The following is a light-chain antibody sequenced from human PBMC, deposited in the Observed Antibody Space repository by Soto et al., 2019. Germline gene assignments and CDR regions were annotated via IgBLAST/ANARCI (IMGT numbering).Light chain of an antibody. CDR2: KAS. Sequence: DIHMTQSPSSLAGSLVERVIITCRASQTISSWLAWYQQKPGKAPKLLIYKASTLKSGVPSRFSGSRSGTEFILTISSLQPDDFATYYCQHYGGMWTFGQGTKVDIK. V-gene: IGKV1-5*03. CDR3: QHYGGMWT. CDR1: QTISSW. J-gene: IGKJ1*01.